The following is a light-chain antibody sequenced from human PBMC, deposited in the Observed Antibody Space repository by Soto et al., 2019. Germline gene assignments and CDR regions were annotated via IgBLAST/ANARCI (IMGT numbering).Light chain of an antibody. CDR1: QDISNY. CDR2: DGS. Sequence: DIQMTQSPSSLSASVGDRVTITCQASQDISNYLNWYQQKPGKAPKVLIYDGSNLETGVPSRFSGSGSGTDFTFTISSLQPEDIATYFCQQYENLPFTFGQGTKLEI. J-gene: IGKJ2*01. CDR3: QQYENLPFT. V-gene: IGKV1-33*01.